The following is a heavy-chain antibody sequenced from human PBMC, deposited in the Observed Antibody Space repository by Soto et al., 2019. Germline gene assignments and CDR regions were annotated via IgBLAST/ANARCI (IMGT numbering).Heavy chain of an antibody. CDR1: GFTVSSNY. V-gene: IGHV3-66*01. J-gene: IGHJ6*03. CDR2: IYSGGST. CDR3: ARVLYSSLLAHYYYYYMDV. Sequence: EVQLVESGGGLVQPGGSLRLSCAASGFTVSSNYMSWVRQAPGKGLEWVSVIYSGGSTYYADSVKGRFTISRDNSKNTLYLQMNSLRAEDTAVYYCARVLYSSLLAHYYYYYMDVWGKGTTVTVSS. D-gene: IGHD6-6*01.